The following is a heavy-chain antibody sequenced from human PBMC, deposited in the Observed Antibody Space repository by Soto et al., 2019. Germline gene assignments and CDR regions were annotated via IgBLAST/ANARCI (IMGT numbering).Heavy chain of an antibody. CDR1: GGSISSSSYY. V-gene: IGHV4-39*07. Sequence: SETLSLTCTVSGGSISSSSYYWGWIRQPPGKGLEWIGYIYCSGSTNYNPSLKGRVTMSLDTSKNQVSLNVTSVTAADTAVYYCAATPRYWGQGRLVTVSS. D-gene: IGHD2-15*01. J-gene: IGHJ4*02. CDR2: IYCSGST. CDR3: AATPRY.